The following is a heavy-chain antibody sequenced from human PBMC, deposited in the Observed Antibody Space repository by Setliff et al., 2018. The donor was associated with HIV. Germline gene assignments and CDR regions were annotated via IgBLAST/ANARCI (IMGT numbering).Heavy chain of an antibody. J-gene: IGHJ3*02. CDR3: AKDLRVVVEGFISPDAFDM. CDR2: VSGGGTST. D-gene: IGHD2-21*01. Sequence: PGGSLRLSCAASGFALSSNYMSWVRQAPGKGLEWVSSVSGGGTSTHSADSLKGRFTTFRDNSKNTVYLEMNDLRGEDTAIYYCAKDLRVVVEGFISPDAFDMWGQGTLVTVSS. CDR1: GFALSSNY. V-gene: IGHV3-23*01.